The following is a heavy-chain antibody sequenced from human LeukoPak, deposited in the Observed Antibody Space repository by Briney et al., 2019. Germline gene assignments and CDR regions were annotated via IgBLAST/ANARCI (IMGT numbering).Heavy chain of an antibody. J-gene: IGHJ5*02. CDR1: GSSISSNY. Sequence: SETLSLTCTVSGSSISSNYWSWIRQPAGKGLEWIGRVYTSGSTNYNPSLKSRVTMSVDTSKNQFSLKLSSVTAADTAVYYCAVVPAASPTDGSWFDPWGQGTLVTVSS. V-gene: IGHV4-4*07. CDR2: VYTSGST. CDR3: AVVPAASPTDGSWFDP. D-gene: IGHD2-2*01.